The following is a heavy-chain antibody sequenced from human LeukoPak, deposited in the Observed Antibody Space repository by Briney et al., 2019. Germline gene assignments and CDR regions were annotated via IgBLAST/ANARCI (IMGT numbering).Heavy chain of an antibody. V-gene: IGHV1-3*01. CDR2: INAGNGNT. CDR3: ARSNPLSYYGMDV. J-gene: IGHJ6*02. CDR1: GYTFTSYA. D-gene: IGHD4-11*01. Sequence: ASVKVSCKASGYTFTSYAMHWVRPAPGQRLGWMGWINAGNGNTKYSQKLQGRVTIIRDTSASTVYMELSSLRSEDTAVYYCARSNPLSYYGMDVWGQGTTVTVSS.